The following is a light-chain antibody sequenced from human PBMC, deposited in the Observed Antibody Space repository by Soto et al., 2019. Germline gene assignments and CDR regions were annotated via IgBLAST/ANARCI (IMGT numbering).Light chain of an antibody. J-gene: IGKJ5*01. V-gene: IGKV3D-15*01. Sequence: EIVMTQSPATLSVSPVERATLSCRASQSVSSNLAWYQQKPGQAPRLLIYDASTRATGIPARFSGSGSGTEFILTISSLQSEDFGVYYCQQYNNWPPITFGQGTRLEI. CDR3: QQYNNWPPIT. CDR2: DAS. CDR1: QSVSSN.